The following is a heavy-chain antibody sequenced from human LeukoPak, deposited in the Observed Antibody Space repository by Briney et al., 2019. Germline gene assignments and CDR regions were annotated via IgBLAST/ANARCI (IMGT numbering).Heavy chain of an antibody. Sequence: SATLSLTSSGSTVASSSYSWRWLPHGPGMALVGLVYVYYSENTNYNHSLKSRDTISVNTTKNHFSLKMSSVTAADTAVYYCARRSGSSCSWAFDYWGQGTLVTVSS. J-gene: IGHJ4*02. CDR2: VYYSENT. D-gene: IGHD6-19*01. CDR3: ARRSGSSCSWAFDY. CDR1: TVASSSYS. V-gene: IGHV4-59*08.